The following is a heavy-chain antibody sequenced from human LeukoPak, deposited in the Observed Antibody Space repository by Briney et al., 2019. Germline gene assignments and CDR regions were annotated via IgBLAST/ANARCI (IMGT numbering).Heavy chain of an antibody. CDR2: INWNGGST. J-gene: IGHJ6*03. CDR1: GFTLDDYG. D-gene: IGHD3-10*01. CDR3: ARVARGVIIPKYYYYYTDV. V-gene: IGHV3-20*03. Sequence: GGPLSLSVAASGFTLDDYGMSWVRQAPGKGLEWVSGINWNGGSTGYADSVKGRFTISRDNAKNSLYLQMNSLRAEDTALYYCARVARGVIIPKYYYYYTDVWGKGTTVTVSS.